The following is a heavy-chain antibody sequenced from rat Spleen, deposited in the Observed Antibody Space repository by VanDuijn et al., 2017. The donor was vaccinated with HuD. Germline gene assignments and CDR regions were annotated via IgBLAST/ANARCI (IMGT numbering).Heavy chain of an antibody. CDR1: GFSLTSDG. D-gene: IGHD1-11*01. V-gene: IGHV2S8*01. Sequence: QVQLKESGPGLVQPSQTLSLTCTVTGFSLTSDGVSWVRQPPGKDLEWIAAISSGGNTYYNSVFKSRLSISRDTSKNQVLLKMNSLQTEDTAIYFCARTYGGYTSHWFAYWGQGTLVTVSS. J-gene: IGHJ3*01. CDR2: ISSGGNT. CDR3: ARTYGGYTSHWFAY.